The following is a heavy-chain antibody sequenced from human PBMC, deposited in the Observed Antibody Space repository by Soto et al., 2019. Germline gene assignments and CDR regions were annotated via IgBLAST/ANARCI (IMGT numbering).Heavy chain of an antibody. D-gene: IGHD3-16*02. CDR3: AKVSRTYYDYIWGSYRYGDFDY. CDR1: GFTFSSYA. Sequence: EVQLLESGGGLVQPGGSLRLSCAASGFTFSSYAMRWVRQAPGKGLEWVSAISGSGGSTYYADSVKGRFTISRDNSKNTLYLQMNSLRAEDTAVYYCAKVSRTYYDYIWGSYRYGDFDYWGQGTLVTVSS. J-gene: IGHJ4*02. V-gene: IGHV3-23*01. CDR2: ISGSGGST.